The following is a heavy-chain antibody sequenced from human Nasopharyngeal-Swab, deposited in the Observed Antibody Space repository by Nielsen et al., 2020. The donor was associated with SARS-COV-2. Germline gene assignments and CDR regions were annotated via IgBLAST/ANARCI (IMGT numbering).Heavy chain of an antibody. D-gene: IGHD1-26*01. Sequence: GGSLSLSCAASGFTFSSHGMHWVRQAPGKGLEWVAVIWSDGSNKIYTDSVKGRFTFSRDNSKNTLYLQMNSLRAEDTAVYYCARDGMGGYPLYSFDSWGQGTLVTVSS. V-gene: IGHV3-33*01. CDR1: GFTFSSHG. J-gene: IGHJ4*02. CDR2: IWSDGSNK. CDR3: ARDGMGGYPLYSFDS.